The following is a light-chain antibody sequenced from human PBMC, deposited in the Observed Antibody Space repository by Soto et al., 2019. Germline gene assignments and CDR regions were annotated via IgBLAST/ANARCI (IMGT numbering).Light chain of an antibody. CDR3: MQETHWTQT. CDR1: QSLVYSDGNTY. V-gene: IGKV2-30*01. Sequence: DVAMTQSPLSMPVTLGQPASISCRSSQSLVYSDGNTYLNWFQQRPGQSPRRXXYKVSNRDSGVPDRFSGSGSGTDCTMKISRVEEEDGGMYYCMQETHWTQTFGQGTRLENK. J-gene: IGKJ5*01. CDR2: KVS.